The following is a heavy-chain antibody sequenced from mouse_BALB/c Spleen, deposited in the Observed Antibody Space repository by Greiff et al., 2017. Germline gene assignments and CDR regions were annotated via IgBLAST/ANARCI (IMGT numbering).Heavy chain of an antibody. CDR2: ISSGGSYT. CDR1: GFTFSSYT. CDR3: TKDIRGDGYYFDY. Sequence: EVKLVESGGGLVKPGGSLKLSCAASGFTFSSYTMSWVRQTPEKRLEWVATISSGGSYTYYPDSVKGRFTISRDNAKNTLYLQMSSLKSEDTAMYYCTKDIRGDGYYFDYWGQGTTLTVSS. J-gene: IGHJ2*01. V-gene: IGHV5-6-4*01. D-gene: IGHD3-3*01.